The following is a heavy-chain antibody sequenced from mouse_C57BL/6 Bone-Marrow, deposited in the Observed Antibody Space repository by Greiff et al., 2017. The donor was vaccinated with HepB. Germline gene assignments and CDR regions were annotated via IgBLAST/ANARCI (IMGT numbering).Heavy chain of an antibody. V-gene: IGHV1-80*01. CDR1: GYAFSSYW. CDR3: ARENYDYDVFAY. Sequence: VQLQQSGAELVKPGASVKISCKASGYAFSSYWMNWVKQRPGKGLEWIGQIYPGDGDTNYNGKFKGKATLTADKSSSTAYMQLSSLTSEDSAVYFCARENYDYDVFAYWGQGTLVTVSA. D-gene: IGHD2-4*01. J-gene: IGHJ3*01. CDR2: IYPGDGDT.